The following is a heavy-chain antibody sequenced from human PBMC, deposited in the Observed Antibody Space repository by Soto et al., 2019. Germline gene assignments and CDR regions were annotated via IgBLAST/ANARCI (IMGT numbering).Heavy chain of an antibody. D-gene: IGHD6-19*01. CDR1: GGSVSSGSYY. CDR3: ARDRVAGPLMGY. J-gene: IGHJ4*02. V-gene: IGHV4-61*01. CDR2: IYYSGST. Sequence: QVQLQESGPGLVKPSETLSLTCTVSGGSVSSGSYYWSWIRQPPGKGLEWIGYIYYSGSTSYNRSLKSRVTISVDTSKGQFSLKLSSVTAADTAVYYCARDRVAGPLMGYWGQGTLVTVSS.